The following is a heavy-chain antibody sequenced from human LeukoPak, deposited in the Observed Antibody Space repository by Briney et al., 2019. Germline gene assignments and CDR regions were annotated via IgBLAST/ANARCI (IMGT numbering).Heavy chain of an antibody. CDR2: IYSGGTT. CDR1: GFTFSSYS. J-gene: IGHJ4*02. Sequence: GGSLRLSCAASGFTFSSYSMNWVRQAPGKGLEWVSVIYSGGTTYYADSVKGRFTISRDNSKNTLYLQMNSLRAEDTAVYYCARTTTFAPHFDYWGQGTLVTVSS. V-gene: IGHV3-66*01. CDR3: ARTTTFAPHFDY. D-gene: IGHD1-1*01.